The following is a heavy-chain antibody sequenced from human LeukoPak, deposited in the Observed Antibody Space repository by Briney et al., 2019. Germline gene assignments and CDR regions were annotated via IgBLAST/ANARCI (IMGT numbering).Heavy chain of an antibody. V-gene: IGHV3-30*02. J-gene: IGHJ6*02. D-gene: IGHD4-23*01. Sequence: GGSLRLSCAASGFIFSSYGMHRVRQAPGKGLEWVAFIRHDGSNKYYADSVKGRSTISRDNSKNTLYLQMNSLRAEDTAVYYCAKVGDGGPYYYYYGMDVWGQGTTVTVSS. CDR2: IRHDGSNK. CDR3: AKVGDGGPYYYYYGMDV. CDR1: GFIFSSYG.